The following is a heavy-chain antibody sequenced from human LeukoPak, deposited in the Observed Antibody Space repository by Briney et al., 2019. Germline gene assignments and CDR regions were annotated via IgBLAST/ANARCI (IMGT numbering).Heavy chain of an antibody. Sequence: PSETLSLTCAVYGGSFSGYYWSWIRQPPGKGLEWIGEINHSGSTNYNPSLKSRVTISVDTSKNQFSLKLSSVTAADTAVYYCARERITTNSVDYWGQGTLVTVSS. CDR3: ARERITTNSVDY. CDR2: INHSGST. V-gene: IGHV4-34*01. J-gene: IGHJ4*02. D-gene: IGHD3-10*01. CDR1: GGSFSGYY.